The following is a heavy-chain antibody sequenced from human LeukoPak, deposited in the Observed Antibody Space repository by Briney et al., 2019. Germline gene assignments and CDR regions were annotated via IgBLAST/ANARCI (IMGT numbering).Heavy chain of an antibody. CDR1: GFTFSDYY. J-gene: IGHJ4*02. Sequence: PGGSLRLSCAASGFTFSDYYMCWIRQAPGKGLEWVSYISSGGTTKYYADSVKGRFTISRDNAKNSLSLQMNSLRADDTAVYYCARAHYYDSSGLDFWGQGTLVTVSS. CDR3: ARAHYYDSSGLDF. D-gene: IGHD3-22*01. V-gene: IGHV3-11*01. CDR2: ISSGGTTK.